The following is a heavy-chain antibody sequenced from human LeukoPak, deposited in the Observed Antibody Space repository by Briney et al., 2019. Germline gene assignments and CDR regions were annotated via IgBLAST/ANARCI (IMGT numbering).Heavy chain of an antibody. Sequence: ASVKVSCTASGYTFTGYYMHWVRQAPGQGLEWMGWINPNTGGTNYAQKFQGRVTMTGDTSTSTASMDLSRLTSDDTAVYFCARDKGGNYYPPDNGGQETLVTVSS. CDR1: GYTFTGYY. CDR3: ARDKGGNYYPPDN. D-gene: IGHD1-26*01. J-gene: IGHJ4*02. V-gene: IGHV1-2*02. CDR2: INPNTGGT.